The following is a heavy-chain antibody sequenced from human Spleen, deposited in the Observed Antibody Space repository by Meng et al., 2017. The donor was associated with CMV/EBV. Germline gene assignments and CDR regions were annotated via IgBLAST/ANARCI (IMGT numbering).Heavy chain of an antibody. CDR1: GFTVSSNY. D-gene: IGHD3-3*01. CDR3: ARVYDFWRVYPKYSFDY. Sequence: GESLKISCAASGFTVSSNYMSWVRQAPGKGLEWVANIKQDASEKYYVDSLKGRSTISRDNAENSLYLQMDSLRAEDTAVYYCARVYDFWRVYPKYSFDYWGQGTLVTVSS. CDR2: IKQDASEK. V-gene: IGHV3-7*01. J-gene: IGHJ4*02.